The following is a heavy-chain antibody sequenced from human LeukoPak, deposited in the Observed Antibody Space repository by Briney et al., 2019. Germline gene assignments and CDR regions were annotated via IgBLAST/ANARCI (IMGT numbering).Heavy chain of an antibody. Sequence: ASVKVSCKASGYTFTGYYMHWVRQAPGQGLEWMGWINPNSGGTNYAQKFQGRVTMTRDTSISTAYMELSRLRSDDTAVYYCARDFLGYCSSTSCLPRGYYYYYMDVWGKGTTVTVSS. CDR1: GYTFTGYY. J-gene: IGHJ6*03. CDR3: ARDFLGYCSSTSCLPRGYYYYYMDV. CDR2: INPNSGGT. V-gene: IGHV1-2*02. D-gene: IGHD2-2*01.